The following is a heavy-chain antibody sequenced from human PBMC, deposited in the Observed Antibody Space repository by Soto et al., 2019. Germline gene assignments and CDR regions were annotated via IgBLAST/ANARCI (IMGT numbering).Heavy chain of an antibody. V-gene: IGHV3-21*01. D-gene: IGHD2-21*01. Sequence: EVQLVESGGGLVKPGGSLRLSCAASGFTFSSNSMNWVRQAPGKGLEWVSSISSSSSYIYYADSVKGRFTISRDNAKNSLFLQMNSLRAEDTAVYYCARGATIVVVNPLDYWGQGTLVTVSS. CDR2: ISSSSSYI. CDR3: ARGATIVVVNPLDY. CDR1: GFTFSSNS. J-gene: IGHJ4*02.